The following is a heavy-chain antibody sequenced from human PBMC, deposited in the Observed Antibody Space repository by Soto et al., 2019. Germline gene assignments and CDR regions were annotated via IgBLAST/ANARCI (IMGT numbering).Heavy chain of an antibody. Sequence: QITLKESGPTLVKPTQTLTLTCTFSGFSLTTSGVGVTWIRQPPGKALEWLGLIYWNGIERYSPSLKSRRCLTKDTSKDQVDLTMTDVGPVDTATYYFAHIRVPDTLDYWGPGTRVTVSS. D-gene: IGHD2-2*01. J-gene: IGHJ4*02. CDR2: IYWNGIE. CDR3: AHIRVPDTLDY. CDR1: GFSLTTSGVG. V-gene: IGHV2-5*01.